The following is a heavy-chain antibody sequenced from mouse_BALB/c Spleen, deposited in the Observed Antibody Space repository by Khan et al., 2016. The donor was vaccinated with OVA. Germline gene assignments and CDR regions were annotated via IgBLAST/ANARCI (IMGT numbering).Heavy chain of an antibody. J-gene: IGHJ3*01. D-gene: IGHD2-1*01. V-gene: IGHV1S132*01. Sequence: QVQLQQSGAELVKPGASVKLSCKTSGYTFTSYWIQWVKQRPGQGLGGIGQLFPGPGTTYYNENFKGKATLTVDTSSSTAYMQLSSLTSEDSAVYFCARGYFGNYEFVYWGQGTLVTVSP. CDR2: LFPGPGTT. CDR3: ARGYFGNYEFVY. CDR1: GYTFTSYW.